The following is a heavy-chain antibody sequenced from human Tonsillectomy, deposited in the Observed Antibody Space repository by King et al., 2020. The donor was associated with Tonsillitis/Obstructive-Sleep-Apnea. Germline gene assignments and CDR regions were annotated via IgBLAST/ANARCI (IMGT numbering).Heavy chain of an antibody. Sequence: VQLVESGGGVVQPGRSLRLSCAASGFTFSNYAIQWVRQAPGKGLEWVAVISYDGINKFYGDSVKGRFTISRDNPKNTLYLQMRSLRADDTAVYYCARDGGSSELDYWGQGTPVTVSS. CDR2: ISYDGINK. CDR1: GFTFSNYA. J-gene: IGHJ4*02. D-gene: IGHD6-6*01. CDR3: ARDGGSSELDY. V-gene: IGHV3-30*04.